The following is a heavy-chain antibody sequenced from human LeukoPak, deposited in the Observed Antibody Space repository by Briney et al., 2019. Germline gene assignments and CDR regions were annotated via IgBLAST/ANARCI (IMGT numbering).Heavy chain of an antibody. CDR1: GFTFSSYS. Sequence: GGSLRLSCAASGFTFSSYSMNWVRQAPGKGLEWVSYISSSSSTIYYADSVKGRFTISRDNAKNSLYLQMNSLRAEDTTVYYCAKGPLIEVAGTTWDYWGQGTLVTVSS. CDR2: ISSSSSTI. J-gene: IGHJ4*02. V-gene: IGHV3-48*01. D-gene: IGHD6-19*01. CDR3: AKGPLIEVAGTTWDY.